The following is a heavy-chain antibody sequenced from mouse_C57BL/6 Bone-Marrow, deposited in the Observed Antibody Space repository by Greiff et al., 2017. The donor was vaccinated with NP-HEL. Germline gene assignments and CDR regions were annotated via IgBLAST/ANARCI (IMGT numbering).Heavy chain of an antibody. Sequence: QVQLQQPGAELVKPGASVKLSCKASGYTFTSYWMHWVKQRPGQGLEWIGMIHPNSGSTNYNEKFKSKATLTVDKSSSTAYMQLSSLTSEDSAVYYCARSKLLLRPDYFDYWGQGTTLTVSS. D-gene: IGHD1-1*01. V-gene: IGHV1-64*01. CDR2: IHPNSGST. CDR3: ARSKLLLRPDYFDY. CDR1: GYTFTSYW. J-gene: IGHJ2*01.